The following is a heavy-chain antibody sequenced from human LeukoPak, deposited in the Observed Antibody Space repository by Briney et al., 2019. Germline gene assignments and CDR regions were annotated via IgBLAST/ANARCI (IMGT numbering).Heavy chain of an antibody. D-gene: IGHD3-22*01. CDR1: GFTFSSYA. CDR2: ISGSGGST. J-gene: IGHJ4*02. CDR3: AKHYDSSDYFYGD. Sequence: GGSLRLSCAASGFTFSSYAMSWVRQAPGKGLEWVSAISGSGGSTYYADSAKGRFTISRDNSKNTLYLQMNSVRAEDTAVYYCAKHYDSSDYFYGDWGQGTLVTVSS. V-gene: IGHV3-23*01.